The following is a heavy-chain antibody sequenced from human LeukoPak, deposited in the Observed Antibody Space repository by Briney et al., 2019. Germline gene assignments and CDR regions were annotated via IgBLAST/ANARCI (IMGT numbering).Heavy chain of an antibody. CDR1: GFTFSGYW. V-gene: IGHV3-7*01. CDR2: IKQDGSEK. J-gene: IGHJ3*02. D-gene: IGHD4-17*01. CDR3: ARDYGDYVDMAFDI. Sequence: GGSLRLSCAASGFTFSGYWMSWVRQAPGKGLEWVANIKQDGSEKDYVDSVKGRFTISRDNAKNTLYLQMNSLRAEDTAVYYCARDYGDYVDMAFDIWGQGTMVTVSS.